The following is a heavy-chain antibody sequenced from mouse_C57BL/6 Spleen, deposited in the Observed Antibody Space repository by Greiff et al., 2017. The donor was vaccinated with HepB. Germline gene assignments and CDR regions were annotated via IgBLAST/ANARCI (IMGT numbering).Heavy chain of an antibody. CDR2: ISDGGSYT. CDR3: ARGGHYYGSRRYFDV. D-gene: IGHD1-1*01. J-gene: IGHJ1*03. V-gene: IGHV5-4*03. CDR1: GFTFSSYA. Sequence: EVKVVESGGGLVKPGGSLKLSCAASGFTFSSYAMSWVRQTPEKRLEWVATISDGGSYTYYPDNVKGRFTISRDNAKNNLYLQMSHLKSEDTAMYYCARGGHYYGSRRYFDVWGTGTTVTVSS.